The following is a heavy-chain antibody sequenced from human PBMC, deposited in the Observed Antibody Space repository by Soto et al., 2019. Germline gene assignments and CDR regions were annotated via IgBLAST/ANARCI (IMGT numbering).Heavy chain of an antibody. CDR3: ARSPGITGTRASQYAMDV. D-gene: IGHD1-20*01. CDR1: GDTFNTFA. V-gene: IGHV1-69*01. Sequence: QVQLVQSGAEVKKPGSSVRVSCKASGDTFNTFAISWVRQAPGQGLEWMGGIIPIFGTPDYAQQFPGRVTMSADESTSTAYLELRSLRYEDTAVYYCARSPGITGTRASQYAMDVWGQGTTFTVSS. J-gene: IGHJ6*02. CDR2: IIPIFGTP.